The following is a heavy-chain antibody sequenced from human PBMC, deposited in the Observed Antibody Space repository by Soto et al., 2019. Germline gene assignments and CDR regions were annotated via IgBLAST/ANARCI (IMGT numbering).Heavy chain of an antibody. Sequence: GESLKISCKGSGYSFTSYWIGWVRQMPGKGLEWMGIIYPGDSDTRYSPSFQGQVTISADKSISTAYLQWSSLKASDTAMYYCARGASISTRSYYYYGMHVWGQGTTVTVSS. CDR2: IYPGDSDT. J-gene: IGHJ6*02. D-gene: IGHD2-2*01. V-gene: IGHV5-51*01. CDR1: GYSFTSYW. CDR3: ARGASISTRSYYYYGMHV.